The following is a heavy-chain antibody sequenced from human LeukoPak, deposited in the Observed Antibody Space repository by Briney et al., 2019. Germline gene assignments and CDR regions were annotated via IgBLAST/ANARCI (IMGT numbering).Heavy chain of an antibody. D-gene: IGHD2-2*01. Sequence: GGSLRLSCAASGFTFSSYWMSWVRQAPGKGLEWVANINQDGSEKYYVDSVKGRFTISRDNARNSLYLQMNSLRTEDTSVYYRAPHCSSASCPDYWGQGTLVTVSS. V-gene: IGHV3-7*01. CDR3: APHCSSASCPDY. J-gene: IGHJ4*02. CDR1: GFTFSSYW. CDR2: INQDGSEK.